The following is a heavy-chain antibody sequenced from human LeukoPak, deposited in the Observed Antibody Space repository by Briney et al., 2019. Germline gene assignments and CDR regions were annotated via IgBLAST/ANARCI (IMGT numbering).Heavy chain of an antibody. CDR1: GDSISIGSYY. CDR3: ARDRGYYYDSSGYTYLDY. D-gene: IGHD3-22*01. V-gene: IGHV4-61*09. Sequence: SQTLSLTCTVSGDSISIGSYYYSWLRQSAGRGLEWIGHMYTSGTTKYNPSLKSRVIISMDKAKNQFSLQLSSVTAADTAVYYCARDRGYYYDSSGYTYLDYWGQGTLVTVSS. CDR2: MYTSGTT. J-gene: IGHJ4*02.